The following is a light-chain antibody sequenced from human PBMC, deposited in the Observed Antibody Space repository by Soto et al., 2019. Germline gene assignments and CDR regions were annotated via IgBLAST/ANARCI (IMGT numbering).Light chain of an antibody. CDR3: TSYLGNDIWV. Sequence: QSALTQPPSASGSPGQSVTISCTGTSSDVGAYKYVSWYQQYPGKAPKLMIYEVTKRPSGVPDRFSGSKSGNTASLTVSGLQAEDAADYYCTSYLGNDIWVFGGGTKLTVL. CDR2: EVT. V-gene: IGLV2-8*01. J-gene: IGLJ3*02. CDR1: SSDVGAYKY.